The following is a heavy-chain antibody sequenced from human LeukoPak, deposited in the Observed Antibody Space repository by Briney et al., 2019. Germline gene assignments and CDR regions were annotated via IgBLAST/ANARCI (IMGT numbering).Heavy chain of an antibody. V-gene: IGHV3-23*01. CDR1: GFTFSSYA. CDR2: ISSSGGRT. CDR3: AKGLYYDSSGISYFDY. J-gene: IGHJ4*02. D-gene: IGHD3-22*01. Sequence: AGGSLRLSCAASGFTFSSYAMSWVRQTPGKGLEWVSTISSSGGRTYYADSVKGRFTISRDNSKNTLYLQMNSLRADDTSIYYCAKGLYYDSSGISYFDYWGQGTLVTVSS.